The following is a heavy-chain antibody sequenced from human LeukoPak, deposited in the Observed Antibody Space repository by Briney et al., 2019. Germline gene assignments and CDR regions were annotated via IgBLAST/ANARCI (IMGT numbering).Heavy chain of an antibody. J-gene: IGHJ4*02. D-gene: IGHD5-18*01. CDR3: ARLVDTAMAG. Sequence: SETLSLTCTVSGGSISSYYWSWIRQPPGKGLEWIGYIYYSGSTNYNPSLKSRVTISVDTSKNQFSLKLSSVTAADTAVYYCARLVDTAMAGWGRGTLVTVSS. V-gene: IGHV4-59*08. CDR2: IYYSGST. CDR1: GGSISSYY.